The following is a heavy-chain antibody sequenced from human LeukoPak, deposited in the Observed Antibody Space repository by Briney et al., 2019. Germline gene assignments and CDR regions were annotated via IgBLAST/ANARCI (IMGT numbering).Heavy chain of an antibody. CDR2: IYCSGST. D-gene: IGHD5-12*01. CDR1: GYSIKSNYW. V-gene: IGHV4-28*03. J-gene: IGHJ4*02. Sequence: SDTLSLTCAVSGYSIKSNYWWGWIRQPPGKGLEWIGYIYCSGSTYYNPSLKSRVTISVDTSKNQFSLKLSSVTAADTAVYYCARDGGYENFDYWGQGTLVTVSS. CDR3: ARDGGYENFDY.